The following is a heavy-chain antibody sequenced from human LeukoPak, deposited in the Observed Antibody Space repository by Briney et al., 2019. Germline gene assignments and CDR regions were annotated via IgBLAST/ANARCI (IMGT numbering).Heavy chain of an antibody. CDR2: IIPNLGTT. CDR3: ATTNDGGGYQWGDFFDF. CDR1: GGTSNSHG. V-gene: IGHV1-69*04. J-gene: IGHJ4*02. D-gene: IGHD3-22*01. Sequence: SVKVSCKASGGTSNSHGISWVRQAPGQGLEWMGRIIPNLGTTNRAQNFQDRVTLTADKSTNTAYMELTSLTSDDTAVYYCATTNDGGGYQWGDFFDFWGQGTLVTVSS.